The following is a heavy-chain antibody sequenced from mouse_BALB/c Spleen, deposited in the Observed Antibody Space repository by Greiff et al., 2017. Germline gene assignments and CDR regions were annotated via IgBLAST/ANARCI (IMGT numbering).Heavy chain of an antibody. J-gene: IGHJ4*01. CDR3: ARGGTVVPGYAMDY. Sequence: EVQVVESGGGLVQPGGSRKLSCAASGFTFSSFGMHWVRQAPEKGLEWVAYISSGSSTIYYADTVKGRFTISRDNPKNTLFLQMTSLRSEDTAMYYCARGGTVVPGYAMDYWGQGTSVTVSS. D-gene: IGHD1-1*01. CDR1: GFTFSSFG. V-gene: IGHV5-17*02. CDR2: ISSGSSTI.